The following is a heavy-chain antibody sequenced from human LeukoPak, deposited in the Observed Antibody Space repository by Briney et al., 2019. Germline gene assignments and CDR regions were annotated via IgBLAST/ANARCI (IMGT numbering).Heavy chain of an antibody. J-gene: IGHJ1*01. V-gene: IGHV3-15*01. CDR3: TTDFRL. CDR1: GFAFNTAW. Sequence: GGSLRLSCAASGFAFNTAWMNWVRQAPGKGLEYIGRIKSKTDGGTTYYAAPVKGRFTISRDDSKNTLYLQMNSLKIEDTALYYCTTDFRLWGQGTLVTVSS. CDR2: IKSKTDGGTT.